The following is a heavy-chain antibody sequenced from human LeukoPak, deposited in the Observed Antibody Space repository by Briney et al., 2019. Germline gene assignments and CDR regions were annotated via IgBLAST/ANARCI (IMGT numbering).Heavy chain of an antibody. Sequence: GGSLRLSCAASGFTFSSYAMSWVRQAPGKGPEWVSAISGRDDSTYYADSVKGRFTFSRDNSKNTLYLQMNSLRAEDTAVYYCAKLVAVAGRNYWGQGTLVTVSS. J-gene: IGHJ4*02. V-gene: IGHV3-23*01. CDR1: GFTFSSYA. CDR2: ISGRDDST. D-gene: IGHD6-19*01. CDR3: AKLVAVAGRNY.